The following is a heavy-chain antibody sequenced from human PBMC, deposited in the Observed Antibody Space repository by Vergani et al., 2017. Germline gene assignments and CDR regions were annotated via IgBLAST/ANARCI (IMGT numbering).Heavy chain of an antibody. Sequence: QVQLVPSGAEVKKPGASVKVSCKASGYTFTSYGISWVRQAPGQGLEWMGWISAYNGNTNYAQKLQGRVTMTTDTSTSTAYMELRSLRSEDTAVYYCARGGTFRVVYYYYYMDVWGKGTTVTVSS. CDR3: ARGGTFRVVYYYYYMDV. V-gene: IGHV1-18*04. CDR1: GYTFTSYG. D-gene: IGHD2-15*01. J-gene: IGHJ6*03. CDR2: ISAYNGNT.